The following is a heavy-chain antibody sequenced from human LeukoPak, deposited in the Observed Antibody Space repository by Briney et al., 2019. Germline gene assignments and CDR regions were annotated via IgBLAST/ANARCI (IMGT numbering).Heavy chain of an antibody. D-gene: IGHD1-14*01. Sequence: GGSQRLSCAGSGFTFGGYGMHWFRQTPGKGLEWVAVIAYDGSRAFYADSVKGRFTISRDNSKDTMSVQMDDLRAEDTAVYYCTRYNNDHFDYWGQGTLVTVSS. CDR1: GFTFGGYG. J-gene: IGHJ4*02. CDR3: TRYNNDHFDY. CDR2: IAYDGSRA. V-gene: IGHV3-33*01.